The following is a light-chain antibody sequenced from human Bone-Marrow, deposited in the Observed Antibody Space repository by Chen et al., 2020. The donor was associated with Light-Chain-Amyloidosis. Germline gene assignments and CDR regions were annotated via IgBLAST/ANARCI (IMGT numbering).Light chain of an antibody. CDR3: SSYTITNTLV. J-gene: IGLJ1*01. CDR1: SSDVGGDNH. V-gene: IGLV2-14*01. CDR2: EVT. Sequence: QSALTQPPSVSGPPGQSITISFTGTSSDVGGDNHVSWYQQHPDKAPKLMIYEVTNRPSWVPDRFSGSKSDNTASLTISGLQTEDEADYFCSSYTITNTLVFGSGTRVTVL.